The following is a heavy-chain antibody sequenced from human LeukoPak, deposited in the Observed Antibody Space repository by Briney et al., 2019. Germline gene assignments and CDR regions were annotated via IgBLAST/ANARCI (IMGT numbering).Heavy chain of an antibody. Sequence: PGGSLRLSGAASGFTFSSYAMHWVRQAPGKGLEWVAVISYDGSNKYYADSVKGRFTISRDNSKNTLYLQMNSLRAEDTAVYYCARVRALRYFDWFSPTWWGQGTLVTVSS. CDR2: ISYDGSNK. D-gene: IGHD3-9*01. CDR1: GFTFSSYA. CDR3: ARVRALRYFDWFSPTW. J-gene: IGHJ4*02. V-gene: IGHV3-30-3*01.